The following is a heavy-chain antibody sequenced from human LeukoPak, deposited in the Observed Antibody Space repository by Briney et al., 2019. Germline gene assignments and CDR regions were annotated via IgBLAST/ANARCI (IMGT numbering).Heavy chain of an antibody. D-gene: IGHD2-2*02. CDR3: ARELGYCSSTSCYSYYYYYHMDV. CDR1: GGSISSGSYY. Sequence: SETLSLTCTVSGGSISSGSYYWSWIRQPAGKGLEWIGRIYTSGSTNYNPSLKSRVTISVDTSKNQFSLKLSSVTAADTAVYYCARELGYCSSTSCYSYYYYYHMDVWGKGTTVTVSS. CDR2: IYTSGST. V-gene: IGHV4-61*02. J-gene: IGHJ6*03.